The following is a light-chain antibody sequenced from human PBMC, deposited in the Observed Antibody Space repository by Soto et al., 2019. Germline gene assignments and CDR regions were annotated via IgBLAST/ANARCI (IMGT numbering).Light chain of an antibody. Sequence: QSALTQPASVSGSPGQSITISCTGTSSDVGAYNYVSWYQQHPGKAPKLMIFDVSNRPSGVSNRFSGSKSGNTASLTISGLQAEDEADYYCSSYTTATTRVFGGGIKLTVL. J-gene: IGLJ3*02. V-gene: IGLV2-14*01. CDR3: SSYTTATTRV. CDR2: DVS. CDR1: SSDVGAYNY.